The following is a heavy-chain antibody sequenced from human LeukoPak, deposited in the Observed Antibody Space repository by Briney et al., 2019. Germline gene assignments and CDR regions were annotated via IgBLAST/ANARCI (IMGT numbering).Heavy chain of an antibody. V-gene: IGHV3-48*03. J-gene: IGHJ4*02. Sequence: GGSLRLSCAASGFTFSSYEMNWVRQAPGKGLEWVSYISSSGSTIYYADSVKGRFTISRDNAKNSLYLQMNSLRAEDTAVYYCARVGYSYGFVDYWGQGTLVTVSS. CDR2: ISSSGSTI. CDR1: GFTFSSYE. D-gene: IGHD5-18*01. CDR3: ARVGYSYGFVDY.